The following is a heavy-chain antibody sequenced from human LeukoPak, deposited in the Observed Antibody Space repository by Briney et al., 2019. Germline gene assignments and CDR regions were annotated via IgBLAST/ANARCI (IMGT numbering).Heavy chain of an antibody. Sequence: PGGSMRLSCAASGFTVSSNYMVWVRQVPGKGLEWIGEINPSGSTNFNRAFKRRFTISVDTSKDQFSLKLSSVTAADTAVYYCARDLSGSHQLNWFDPWGQGTLVTVSS. CDR2: INPSGST. CDR3: ARDLSGSHQLNWFDP. V-gene: IGHV4-34*01. J-gene: IGHJ5*02. CDR1: GFTVSSNY. D-gene: IGHD3-10*01.